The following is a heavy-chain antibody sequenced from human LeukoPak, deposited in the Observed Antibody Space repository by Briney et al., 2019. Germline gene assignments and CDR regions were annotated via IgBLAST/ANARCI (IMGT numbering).Heavy chain of an antibody. CDR1: GFTFSSYG. Sequence: GGSLRLSCAASGFTFSSYGMYWVRQAPGKGLEWVASINHNGNVNYYVDSVKGRFTISRDNAKNSLYLQMSNLRAEDTAVYFCARGGGLDVWGQGATVTVSS. CDR3: ARGGGLDV. D-gene: IGHD3-16*01. J-gene: IGHJ6*02. V-gene: IGHV3-7*03. CDR2: INHNGNVN.